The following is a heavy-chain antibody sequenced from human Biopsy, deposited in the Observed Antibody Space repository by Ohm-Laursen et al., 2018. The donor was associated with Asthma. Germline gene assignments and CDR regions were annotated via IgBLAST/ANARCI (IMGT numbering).Heavy chain of an antibody. CDR3: ARGQKSAGDRWFDP. D-gene: IGHD6-13*01. CDR1: GFTFSSYS. CDR2: ISSSSSTI. V-gene: IGHV3-48*02. Sequence: SLRLSCAASGFTFSSYSMNWVRQAPGKGLEWVSYISSSSSTIYYADSVKGRFTISRDNAKNSLYLQMNSPRDEDTAVYYCARGQKSAGDRWFDPWGQGTLVTVSS. J-gene: IGHJ5*02.